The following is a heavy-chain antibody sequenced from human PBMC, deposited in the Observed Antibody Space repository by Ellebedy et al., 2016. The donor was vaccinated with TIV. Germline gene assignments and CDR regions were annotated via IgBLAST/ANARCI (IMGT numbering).Heavy chain of an antibody. D-gene: IGHD6-19*01. CDR2: IKPNTSDT. Sequence: AASVKVSCKASGYTFTGYYMHWVRQAPGQGLEWMGRIKPNTSDTKYAQKFQGRVTLTRDPPISTASMELSRLTSDDTAVYYCARVNSAWYNDYWGQGTLVTVSS. CDR1: GYTFTGYY. J-gene: IGHJ4*02. CDR3: ARVNSAWYNDY. V-gene: IGHV1-2*06.